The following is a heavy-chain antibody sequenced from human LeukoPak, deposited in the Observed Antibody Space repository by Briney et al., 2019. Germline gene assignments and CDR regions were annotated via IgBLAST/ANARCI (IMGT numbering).Heavy chain of an antibody. CDR2: MSVVTDRT. J-gene: IGHJ1*01. D-gene: IGHD6-19*01. CDR3: VNYFYSSSVHH. V-gene: IGHV3-64D*06. CDR1: GFNFRNYA. Sequence: PPGGPLRLSCSASGFNFRNYAMHWVRQAPGKGLEYVSAMSVVTDRTFYADSVMGRFTISRDNSANTLYLQMSSLRAEDTAVYYCVNYFYSSSVHHWGQGTLVTVYS.